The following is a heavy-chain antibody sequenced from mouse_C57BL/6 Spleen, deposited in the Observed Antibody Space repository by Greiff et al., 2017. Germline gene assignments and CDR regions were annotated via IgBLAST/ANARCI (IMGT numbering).Heavy chain of an antibody. J-gene: IGHJ1*03. CDR1: GFTFSSYT. CDR3: ARPGYYYGSSYEDYWYFDV. D-gene: IGHD1-1*01. CDR2: ISGGGGNT. Sequence: DVKLVESGGGLVKPGGSLKLSCAASGFTFSSYTMSWVRQTPEKRLEWVATISGGGGNTYYPDSVKGRFTISRDNAKNTLYLQMSSLRSEDTALYYCARPGYYYGSSYEDYWYFDVWGTGTTVTVSS. V-gene: IGHV5-9*01.